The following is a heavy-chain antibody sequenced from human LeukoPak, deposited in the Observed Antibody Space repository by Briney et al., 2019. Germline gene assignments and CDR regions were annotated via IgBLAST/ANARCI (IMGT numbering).Heavy chain of an antibody. CDR2: IIPILGIA. J-gene: IGHJ4*02. D-gene: IGHD6-19*01. V-gene: IGHV1-69*04. CDR1: GGTFSSYA. CDR3: ARDPSKQWLTDY. Sequence: GASVKVSCKASGGTFSSYAISWVRQAPGQGLEWMGRIIPILGIANYAQKFQGRVTITADKSTSTAYMELSSLRSEDTAVYYCARDPSKQWLTDYWGQGTLVIVSS.